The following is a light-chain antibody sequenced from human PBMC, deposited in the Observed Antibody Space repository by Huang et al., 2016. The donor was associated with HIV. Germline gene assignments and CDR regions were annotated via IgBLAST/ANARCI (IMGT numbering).Light chain of an antibody. J-gene: IGKJ4*01. Sequence: EIVLTQSPATLSLSPGERATLSCRASQSVSSYLAWYQQKPGQAPRHLIYDASNRATGIPARFSGSGSGTDFTLTISSLEPEDFAVYYCQQRSNWPPSLTFGGGTKVEIK. CDR2: DAS. V-gene: IGKV3-11*01. CDR1: QSVSSY. CDR3: QQRSNWPPSLT.